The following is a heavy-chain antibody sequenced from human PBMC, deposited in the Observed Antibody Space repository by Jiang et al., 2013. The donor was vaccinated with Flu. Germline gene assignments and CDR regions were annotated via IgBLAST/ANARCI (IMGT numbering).Heavy chain of an antibody. CDR2: ISYDGSNK. CDR3: ARETLPAGYSSGCFY. J-gene: IGHJ4*02. V-gene: IGHV3-30*04. Sequence: SSYAMHWVRQAPGKGLEWVAVISYDGSNKYYADSVKGRFTISRDNSKNTLYLQMNSPRAEDTAVYYCARETLPAGYSSGCFYWGQGTLVTVSS. D-gene: IGHD6-19*01. CDR1: SSYA.